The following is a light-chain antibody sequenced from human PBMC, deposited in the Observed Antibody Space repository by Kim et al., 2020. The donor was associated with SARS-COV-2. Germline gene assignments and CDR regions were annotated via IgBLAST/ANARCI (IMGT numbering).Light chain of an antibody. CDR3: QQSYAKPPT. V-gene: IGKV1-39*01. CDR1: QTISSY. J-gene: IGKJ2*01. CDR2: GAS. Sequence: ASIGDSVTITCRASQTISSYLNWYQHKPGKAPKLLISGASSLQSGVPPRFSGSGSGTDFTLTISGLQREDFATYYCQQSYAKPPTFGQGTKLEI.